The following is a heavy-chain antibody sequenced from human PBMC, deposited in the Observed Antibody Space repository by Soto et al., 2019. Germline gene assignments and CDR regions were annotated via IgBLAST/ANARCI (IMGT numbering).Heavy chain of an antibody. CDR3: ARAGYGGNYDAFDI. V-gene: IGHV4-59*01. CDR2: IYYSGST. J-gene: IGHJ3*02. D-gene: IGHD4-17*01. CDR1: GGSISSYY. Sequence: ASETLSLTCTVSGGSISSYYWSWIRQPPGKGLEWIGYIYYSGSTNYNPSLKSRVTISVDTSKNQFSLKLSSVTAADTAVYYCARAGYGGNYDAFDIWGQGTMVTVSS.